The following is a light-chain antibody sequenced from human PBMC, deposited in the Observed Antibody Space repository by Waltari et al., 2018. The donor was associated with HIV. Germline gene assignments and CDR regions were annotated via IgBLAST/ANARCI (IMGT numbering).Light chain of an antibody. CDR2: GNR. CDR3: QSFDSSLNSVV. Sequence: QSVLRQPTSVSGAPGQRVSISCIGAASNIGAGYDVHWYQLVPGSVPKLLNYGNRIRPLGVPDRFSVLKSDTSSSLAISGLQVEDEADYYCQSFDSSLNSVVFGGGTKLTVL. J-gene: IGLJ2*01. V-gene: IGLV1-40*01. CDR1: ASNIGAGYD.